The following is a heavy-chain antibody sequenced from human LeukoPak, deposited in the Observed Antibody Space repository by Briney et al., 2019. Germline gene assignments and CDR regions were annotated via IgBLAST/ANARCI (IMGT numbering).Heavy chain of an antibody. Sequence: PGRSLRLSCAASGFTFSSYAMHWVRQAPGKGLEWVAVISYDGSNKYYADSVKGRFTISRDNSKNTLYLQMNSLRAEDTAVYYCVRVPIHYYYDSSGLGDYWGQGTLVTVSS. V-gene: IGHV3-30*04. D-gene: IGHD3-22*01. CDR3: VRVPIHYYYDSSGLGDY. J-gene: IGHJ4*02. CDR1: GFTFSSYA. CDR2: ISYDGSNK.